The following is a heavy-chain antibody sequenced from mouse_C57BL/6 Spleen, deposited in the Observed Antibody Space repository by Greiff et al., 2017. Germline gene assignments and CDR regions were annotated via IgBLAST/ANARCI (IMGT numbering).Heavy chain of an antibody. Sequence: EVQLQASGPELVKPGASVKMSCKASGYTFTDYNMHWVKKSHGKSLEWIGYINPNNGGTSYNQKFKGKATLTVNKSSSTAYMELRSLTSEDSAVYYCARWYSRYGNYGDYWGQGTTLTVSS. CDR1: GYTFTDYN. J-gene: IGHJ2*01. CDR2: INPNNGGT. V-gene: IGHV1-22*01. CDR3: ARWYSRYGNYGDY. D-gene: IGHD2-1*01.